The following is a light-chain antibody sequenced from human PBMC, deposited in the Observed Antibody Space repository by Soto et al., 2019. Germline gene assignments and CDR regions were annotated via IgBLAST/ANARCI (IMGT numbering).Light chain of an antibody. J-gene: IGKJ3*01. CDR2: AAS. CDR1: QSVGSD. CDR3: QQYRNWPLT. Sequence: EIGMTQSPATLSVSPGERATLSCRASQSVGSDLAWYQQKPGQAPRLLMYAASTRATGIPARFSGSGSGTAFTLTISSLQSEDFAVYSCQQYRNWPLTPGPGT. V-gene: IGKV3-15*01.